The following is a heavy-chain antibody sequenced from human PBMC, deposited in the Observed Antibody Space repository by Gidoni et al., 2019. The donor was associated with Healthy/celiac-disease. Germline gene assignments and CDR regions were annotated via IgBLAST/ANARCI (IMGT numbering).Heavy chain of an antibody. CDR3: ATATGSGKGYYYYGMDV. Sequence: QVQLQESGPGLVKPSETLSLTCTVSGGSISSYYWSWIRQPPGKGLEWIGYIYYSGSTNYNPSLKSRVTISVDTSKNQFSLKLSSVTAADTAVYYCATATGSGKGYYYYGMDVWGQGTTVTVSS. V-gene: IGHV4-59*01. J-gene: IGHJ6*02. CDR2: IYYSGST. D-gene: IGHD2-15*01. CDR1: GGSISSYY.